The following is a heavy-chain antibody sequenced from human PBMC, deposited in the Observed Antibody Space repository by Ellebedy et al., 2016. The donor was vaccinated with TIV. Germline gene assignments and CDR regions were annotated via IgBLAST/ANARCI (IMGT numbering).Heavy chain of an antibody. CDR3: ARTLGWGSGVYSFDY. CDR2: ITSSSSSV. D-gene: IGHD7-27*01. CDR1: GFGFNLYS. J-gene: IGHJ4*02. Sequence: GESLKISXAASGFGFNLYSMNWVRQAPDKGLEWVSTITSSSSSVFYADSVKGRFTISRDDANNSLFLQMDSLRGDDTAVYYCARTLGWGSGVYSFDYWGQGALVAVSP. V-gene: IGHV3-21*01.